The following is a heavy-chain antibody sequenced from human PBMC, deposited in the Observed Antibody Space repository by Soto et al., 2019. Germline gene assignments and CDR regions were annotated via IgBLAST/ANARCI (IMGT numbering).Heavy chain of an antibody. CDR1: GGSISSYY. J-gene: IGHJ4*02. V-gene: IGHV4-59*01. D-gene: IGHD3-22*01. Sequence: QVQLQESGPGLVKPSETLSLTCTVSGGSISSYYWSWIRQPPGKGLEWIGYIYYSGSTNYNPSLKSRVTISVDTSKNQFSLKLSSVTAADTAVYYCARGTRFYDTYGYWGQGTLVTVSS. CDR3: ARGTRFYDTYGY. CDR2: IYYSGST.